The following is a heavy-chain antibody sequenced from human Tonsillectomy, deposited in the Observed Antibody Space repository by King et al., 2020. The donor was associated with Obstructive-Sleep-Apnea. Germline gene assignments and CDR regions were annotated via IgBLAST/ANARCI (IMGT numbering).Heavy chain of an antibody. CDR1: GGSISSSSYY. CDR3: AREGDIVVVPAANMDV. V-gene: IGHV4-39*07. D-gene: IGHD2-2*01. CDR2: IYYSGST. Sequence: QLQESGPGLVKPSETLSLTCTVSGGSISSSSYYWGWIRQPPGKGLEWIGSIYYSGSTYYNPSLKSRGTISVDTSKNQFSLKLSSVTAADTAVYYCAREGDIVVVPAANMDVWRQGTTVTVSS. J-gene: IGHJ6*02.